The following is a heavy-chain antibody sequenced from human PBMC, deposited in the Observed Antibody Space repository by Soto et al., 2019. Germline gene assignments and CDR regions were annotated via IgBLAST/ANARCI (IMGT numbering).Heavy chain of an antibody. CDR1: GFTVSSYS. CDR2: IKQDGSEK. D-gene: IGHD3-22*01. CDR3: AREIYDDYDSSGFDH. Sequence: PGGSLRLSCAASGFTVSSYSMSWVRQAPGKGLEWVANIKQDGSEKYYVDSVKGRFTISRDNAKNTLSLQMNSLRAEDTAVYYCAREIYDDYDSSGFDHWGQGTLVTVSS. J-gene: IGHJ4*02. V-gene: IGHV3-7*01.